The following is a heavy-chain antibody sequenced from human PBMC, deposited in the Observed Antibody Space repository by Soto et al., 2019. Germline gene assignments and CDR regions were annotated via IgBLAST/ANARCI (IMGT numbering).Heavy chain of an antibody. J-gene: IGHJ5*02. D-gene: IGHD3-10*01. Sequence: PSETLSLTCTVSGGSISSYYWSWIRQPPGKGLEWIGYIYYSGSTNYNPSLKSRVTISVDTSKNQFSLKLNSMTAADTAVYYCARRSMVRGVTNWFDPWGQGTLVTVSS. V-gene: IGHV4-59*08. CDR1: GGSISSYY. CDR2: IYYSGST. CDR3: ARRSMVRGVTNWFDP.